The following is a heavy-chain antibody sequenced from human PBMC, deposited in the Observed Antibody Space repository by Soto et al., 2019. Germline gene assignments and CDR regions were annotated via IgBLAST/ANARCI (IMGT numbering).Heavy chain of an antibody. V-gene: IGHV1-69*13. CDR2: IIPIFGTA. CDR3: ARDPTYYDFWSGHSPTPSPYYYYGMDV. Sequence: SVKVSCKAPGGTFSSYAISWVRQAPGQGLEWMGGIIPIFGTANYAQKFQGRVTITADESTSTAYMELSSLRSEDTAVYYCARDPTYYDFWSGHSPTPSPYYYYGMDVWGQGTTVTVSS. J-gene: IGHJ6*02. CDR1: GGTFSSYA. D-gene: IGHD3-3*01.